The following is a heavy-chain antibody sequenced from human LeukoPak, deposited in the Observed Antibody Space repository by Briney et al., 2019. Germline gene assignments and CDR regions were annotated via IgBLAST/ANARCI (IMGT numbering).Heavy chain of an antibody. J-gene: IGHJ5*02. V-gene: IGHV4-59*08. CDR2: IYYSGST. CDR1: GGSISSYY. D-gene: IGHD6-13*01. CDR3: ARQYSTNWYDDRGWFDP. Sequence: SETLSLTCTVSGGSISSYYWSWIRQPPGKGLEWIGYIYYSGSTNYNPSLKSRVTISVDTSRNQFSLKLSSVTAADTAFYYCARQYSTNWYDDRGWFDPWGQGTLVTVSS.